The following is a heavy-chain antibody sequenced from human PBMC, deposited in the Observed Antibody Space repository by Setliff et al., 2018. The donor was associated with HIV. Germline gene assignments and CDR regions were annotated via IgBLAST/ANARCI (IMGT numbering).Heavy chain of an antibody. V-gene: IGHV4-59*12. J-gene: IGHJ3*01. D-gene: IGHD5-12*01. CDR3: ARLWLRGPPT. Sequence: SETLSLTCTVSGGSINSYYWSWIRQPPGKGLEWIGYIFYSGTTSYNPSLKSRVTISGDTSRNQFSLKLSSVTAADTAVYYCARLWLRGPPTWGQGSMVTVSS. CDR1: GGSINSYY. CDR2: IFYSGTT.